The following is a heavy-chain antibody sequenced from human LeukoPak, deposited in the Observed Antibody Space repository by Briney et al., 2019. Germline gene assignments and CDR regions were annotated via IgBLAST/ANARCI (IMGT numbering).Heavy chain of an antibody. J-gene: IGHJ5*02. Sequence: SETLSLTCSVSGGSISSYYWSWIRQPAGKGLEWIGRVYSSGTITYNPSLQSRVTMSVDTSKNEFSLKMSSVTAADTAVYYCTRDSGTTGEVKFDPWGQGTLVAVSS. CDR3: TRDSGTTGEVKFDP. V-gene: IGHV4-4*07. D-gene: IGHD3-10*01. CDR2: VYSSGTI. CDR1: GGSISSYY.